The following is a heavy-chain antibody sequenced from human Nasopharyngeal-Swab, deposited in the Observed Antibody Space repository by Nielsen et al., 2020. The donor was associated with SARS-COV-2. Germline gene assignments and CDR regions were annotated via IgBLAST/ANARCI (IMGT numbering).Heavy chain of an antibody. CDR1: GFSLSTSGMC. CDR3: ARNLDGELLFDY. D-gene: IGHD3-10*01. Sequence: SGPTLVKPAQTLTLTCTFSGFSLSTSGMCVSWIRQPPGKALEWLARIDWDDDKYYSTSLKTRLTISKDTSKNQVVLTMTNMDPVDTATYYCARNLDGELLFDYWGQGTLVTVSS. CDR2: IDWDDDK. J-gene: IGHJ4*02. V-gene: IGHV2-70*11.